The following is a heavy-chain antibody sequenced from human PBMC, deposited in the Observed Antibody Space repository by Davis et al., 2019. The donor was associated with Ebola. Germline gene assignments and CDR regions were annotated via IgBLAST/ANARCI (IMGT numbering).Heavy chain of an antibody. CDR2: IYYSGST. CDR1: GGSISSGDYY. CDR3: ARVRRSPQWGYNWFDP. J-gene: IGHJ5*02. D-gene: IGHD3-16*01. Sequence: PSETLSLTCTVPGGSISSGDYYWSWIRQPPGKGLEWIGYIYYSGSTYYNPSLKSRVTISVDTSKNQFSLKLSSVTAADTAVYYCARVRRSPQWGYNWFDPWGQGTLVTVSS. V-gene: IGHV4-30-4*01.